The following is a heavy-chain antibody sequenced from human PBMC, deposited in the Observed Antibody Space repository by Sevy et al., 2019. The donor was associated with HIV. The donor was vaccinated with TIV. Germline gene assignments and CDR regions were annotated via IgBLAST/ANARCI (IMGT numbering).Heavy chain of an antibody. D-gene: IGHD3-22*01. CDR1: GYTFTGYY. V-gene: IGHV1-2*06. J-gene: IGHJ3*02. CDR3: ARGGSWYYYDSSGYYHGAFDI. CDR2: INPNSGGT. Sequence: ASVKVSCKASGYTFTGYYMHWVRQAPGQGLEWMGRINPNSGGTNYAQKFQGRVTMTRDTSISTAYMELSRLRSDDTAVYYCARGGSWYYYDSSGYYHGAFDILGQGTMVTVSS.